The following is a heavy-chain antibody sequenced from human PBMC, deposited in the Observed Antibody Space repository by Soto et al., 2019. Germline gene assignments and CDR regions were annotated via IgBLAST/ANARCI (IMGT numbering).Heavy chain of an antibody. CDR3: ARSSGIVVVTATLDY. J-gene: IGHJ4*02. Sequence: AASVKVSCKASGGTFSSYAISWVRQAPGQGLEWMGGIIPTFGTANYAQKFQGRVTITADESTSTAYMELSSLRSEDTAVYYCARSSGIVVVTATLDYWGQGTLVTVSS. CDR1: GGTFSSYA. CDR2: IIPTFGTA. D-gene: IGHD2-21*02. V-gene: IGHV1-69*13.